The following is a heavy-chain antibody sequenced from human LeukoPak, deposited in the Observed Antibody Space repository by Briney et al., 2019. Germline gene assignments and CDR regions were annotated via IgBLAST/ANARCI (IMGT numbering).Heavy chain of an antibody. CDR3: AKDRTVAGHFLDY. J-gene: IGHJ4*02. V-gene: IGHV3-66*01. Sequence: GGSLRLSCAASGFTVSSNYMSWVRQAPGKGLEWVSVIYSGGSTYYADSVKGRFTISRDNSKNTLYLQMNSLGAEDTAVYYCAKDRTVAGHFLDYWGQGTLVTVSS. CDR1: GFTVSSNY. D-gene: IGHD6-19*01. CDR2: IYSGGST.